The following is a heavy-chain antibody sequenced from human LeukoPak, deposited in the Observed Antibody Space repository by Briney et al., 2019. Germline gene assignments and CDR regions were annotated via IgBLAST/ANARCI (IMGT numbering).Heavy chain of an antibody. CDR1: RFTFSSYS. Sequence: PGRSLRLSCAASRFTFSSYSMNWVRQAPGKGLEWVSFISSSSSTIYYADSVKGRFTISRDNAKNSLYLQMNSLRAEDTAVYYCARGISELDYWGQGTLVTVSS. CDR2: ISSSSSTI. CDR3: ARGISELDY. D-gene: IGHD3-3*02. V-gene: IGHV3-48*01. J-gene: IGHJ4*02.